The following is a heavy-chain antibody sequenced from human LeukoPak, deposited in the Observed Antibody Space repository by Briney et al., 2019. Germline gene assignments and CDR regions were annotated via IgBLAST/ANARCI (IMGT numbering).Heavy chain of an antibody. D-gene: IGHD6-19*01. Sequence: SETLSLTCTVSGGSISSYYWSWIRQPPGKGLEWIGYIYYSGSTNYNPSLKSRVTTSVDTSKNQFSLKLSSVTAADTAVYYCARGGIAVALFDYWGQGTLVTVSS. CDR1: GGSISSYY. CDR2: IYYSGST. CDR3: ARGGIAVALFDY. J-gene: IGHJ4*02. V-gene: IGHV4-59*01.